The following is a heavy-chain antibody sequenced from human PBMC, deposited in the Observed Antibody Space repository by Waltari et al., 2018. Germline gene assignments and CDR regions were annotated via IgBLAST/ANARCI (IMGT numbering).Heavy chain of an antibody. J-gene: IGHJ4*02. CDR2: IDSGGST. D-gene: IGHD6-19*01. Sequence: EVQLLESGGGLVQPGGSLRLSCAASGFTFSSYAMSWVRQAPGKGLEWVSVIDSGGSTYYADSVKGRFTISRDNTKNTLYLQMNSLRAEDTAVYYCAKDLDDTAVAGIPDYWGQGTLVTVSS. CDR1: GFTFSSYA. CDR3: AKDLDDTAVAGIPDY. V-gene: IGHV3-23*03.